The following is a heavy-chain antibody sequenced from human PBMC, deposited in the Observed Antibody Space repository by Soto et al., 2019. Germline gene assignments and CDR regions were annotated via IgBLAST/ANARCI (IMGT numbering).Heavy chain of an antibody. V-gene: IGHV3-53*01. D-gene: IGHD2-2*03. J-gene: IGHJ6*03. Sequence: GESLKISCAASGFTVSSNYMSWVRQAPGKGLEWVSVIYSGGSTYYADSVKGRFTISRDNSKNTLYLQMNSLRAEDTAVYYGARGGVDIVVVPAARDGYYYMDVWGKGTTVTVSS. CDR3: ARGGVDIVVVPAARDGYYYMDV. CDR1: GFTVSSNY. CDR2: IYSGGST.